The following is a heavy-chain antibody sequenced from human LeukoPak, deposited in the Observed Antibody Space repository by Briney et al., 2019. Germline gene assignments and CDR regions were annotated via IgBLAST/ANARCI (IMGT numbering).Heavy chain of an antibody. D-gene: IGHD2-15*01. Sequence: PSETLSLTCAVYGGSFSGYYWSWIRQPPGKGLEWIGEINHSGSTYYNPSLKSRVTISVDTSKNQFSLKLSSVTAADTFVYYCARHTRYRGYCSGGSCYSRWFDPWGQGTLVTVSS. CDR3: ARHTRYRGYCSGGSCYSRWFDP. CDR2: INHSGST. CDR1: GGSFSGYY. J-gene: IGHJ5*02. V-gene: IGHV4-34*01.